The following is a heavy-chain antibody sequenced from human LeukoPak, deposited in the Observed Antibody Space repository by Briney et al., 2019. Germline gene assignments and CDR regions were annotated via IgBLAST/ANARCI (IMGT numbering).Heavy chain of an antibody. V-gene: IGHV3-48*02. CDR1: GFTFSSYS. CDR2: ISSLSSTI. CDR3: VRDCSSSSCHNDY. D-gene: IGHD2-2*02. Sequence: GGSLRLSCAASGFTFSSYSVNWVRQAPGKGLEWVTYISSLSSTIYYADSVKGRFTISRDNAKNSLYLQLNSLRDEDTAVYYCVRDCSSSSCHNDYWGQGTLVTVSS. J-gene: IGHJ4*02.